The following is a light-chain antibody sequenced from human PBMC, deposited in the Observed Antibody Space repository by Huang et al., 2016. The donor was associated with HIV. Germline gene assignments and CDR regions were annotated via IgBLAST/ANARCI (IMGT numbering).Light chain of an antibody. V-gene: IGKV3-20*01. CDR1: QSVSGTY. CDR2: GAS. J-gene: IGKJ2*01. CDR3: QQYGSSPYT. Sequence: ETVFTQSPGTLSLSPGERATLSCRASQSVSGTYLAWYQQRPGQAPRLLIYGASSRATGIPSRFSGSGSGTDFTLTISRLEPEDFAVYFCQQYGSSPYTFGQGTKLEIK.